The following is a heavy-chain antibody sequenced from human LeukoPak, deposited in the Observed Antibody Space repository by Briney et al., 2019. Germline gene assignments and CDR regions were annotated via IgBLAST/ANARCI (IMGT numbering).Heavy chain of an antibody. Sequence: YALKFQGRVTITRDTSASTAYMELSSLRSEDTAVYYCARGYSSGWCQDYWGQGTLVTVSS. V-gene: IGHV1-3*01. CDR3: ARGYSSGWCQDY. D-gene: IGHD6-19*01. J-gene: IGHJ4*02.